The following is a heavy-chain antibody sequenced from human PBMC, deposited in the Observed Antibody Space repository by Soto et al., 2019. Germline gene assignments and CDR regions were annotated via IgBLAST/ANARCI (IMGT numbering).Heavy chain of an antibody. Sequence: QVQLVQSGAEVKKPGSSVKVSCKASGGTFSSYAISWVRQAPGQGLEWMGGIIPIFGTANYAQKFQGRVTITADESTTTAYMELSGMRSEDTAVYYCARCPAVYAYYYYYGMDVWGQGTTVTVSS. V-gene: IGHV1-69*01. CDR3: ARCPAVYAYYYYYGMDV. D-gene: IGHD2-8*01. CDR1: GGTFSSYA. J-gene: IGHJ6*02. CDR2: IIPIFGTA.